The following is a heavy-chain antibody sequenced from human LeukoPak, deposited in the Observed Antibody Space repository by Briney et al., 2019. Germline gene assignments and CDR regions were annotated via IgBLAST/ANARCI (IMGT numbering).Heavy chain of an antibody. CDR1: GFTFSSYG. D-gene: IGHD2-2*01. Sequence: GGSLRLSCAASGFTFSSYGMHWVRQAPGKGLEWVAVISYDGSNKYYADSVKGRFTISRDNSKNTLYLQMNSLRAEDTAVYYCAKDDQGDWGQGTLVTVSS. CDR3: AKDDQGD. V-gene: IGHV3-30*18. J-gene: IGHJ4*02. CDR2: ISYDGSNK.